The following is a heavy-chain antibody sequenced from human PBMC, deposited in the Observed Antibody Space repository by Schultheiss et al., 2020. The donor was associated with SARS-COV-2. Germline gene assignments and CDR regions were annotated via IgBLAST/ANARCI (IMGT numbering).Heavy chain of an antibody. D-gene: IGHD3-10*01. V-gene: IGHV3-30*07. CDR3: ARDSSYGSLFAY. Sequence: GGSLRLSCAASGFTFSSYAMHWVRQAPGKGLEWVAVIWYDGSNKYYADSVKGRFTISRDNSKNTLYLQMNSLRAEDTAVYYCARDSSYGSLFAYWGQGTLVTVSS. CDR2: IWYDGSNK. J-gene: IGHJ4*02. CDR1: GFTFSSYA.